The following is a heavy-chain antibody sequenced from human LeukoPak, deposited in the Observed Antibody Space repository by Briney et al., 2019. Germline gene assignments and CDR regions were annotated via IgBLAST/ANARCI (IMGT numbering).Heavy chain of an antibody. D-gene: IGHD3-3*01. V-gene: IGHV1-69*13. CDR2: IIPIFGTA. J-gene: IGHJ6*02. CDR3: ARGGITIFGVVIIRDYYGMDV. CDR1: GGTFSSYA. Sequence: GASVKVSCKASGGTFSSYAISWVRQAPGQGLEWMGGIIPIFGTANYAQKFQGRVTITADESTSTAYMELSSLRSEDTAVYYCARGGITIFGVVIIRDYYGMDVWGQGTTVTVSS.